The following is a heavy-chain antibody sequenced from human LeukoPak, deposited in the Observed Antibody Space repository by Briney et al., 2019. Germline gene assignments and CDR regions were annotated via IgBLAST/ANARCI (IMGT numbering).Heavy chain of an antibody. J-gene: IGHJ1*01. Sequence: GGSLRLSCAASGFTFSDYSMNWVRQAPGKGLEWVPSISRRSRHLYYAGSVKGRFTISRDNAKNSLYLQMNSLRAEDMAVYYCVRDLMGAGGTTAYFHHWGQGTLVTVSS. CDR2: ISRRSRHL. V-gene: IGHV3-21*01. CDR3: VRDLMGAGGTTAYFHH. CDR1: GFTFSDYS. D-gene: IGHD1-1*01.